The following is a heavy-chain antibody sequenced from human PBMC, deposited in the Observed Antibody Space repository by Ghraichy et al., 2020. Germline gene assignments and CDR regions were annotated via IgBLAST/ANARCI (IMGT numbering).Heavy chain of an antibody. D-gene: IGHD2-2*02. CDR3: ARDLQIVVVPAAIRGANWFDP. CDR1: GYTFTSYG. CDR2: ISAYNGNT. V-gene: IGHV1-18*01. Sequence: ASVKVSCKASGYTFTSYGISWVRQAPGQGLEWMGWISAYNGNTNYAQKLQGRVTMTTDTSTSTAYMELRSLRSDDTAVYYCARDLQIVVVPAAIRGANWFDPWGQGTLVNVSS. J-gene: IGHJ5*02.